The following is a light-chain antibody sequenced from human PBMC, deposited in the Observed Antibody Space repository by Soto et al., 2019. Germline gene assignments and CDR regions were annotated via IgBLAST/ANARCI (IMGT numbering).Light chain of an antibody. Sequence: QSVLTQPASVSGSPGQSITISCTGTSSDVGGYNYVSWYQQHPGKAPKLMIYEVSNRPSGVSNRFSGSKSGNTASLTISGIQAEDEAHYYCSSYTSSSTLDVFGTGTTVTV. CDR2: EVS. CDR3: SSYTSSSTLDV. J-gene: IGLJ1*01. CDR1: SSDVGGYNY. V-gene: IGLV2-14*01.